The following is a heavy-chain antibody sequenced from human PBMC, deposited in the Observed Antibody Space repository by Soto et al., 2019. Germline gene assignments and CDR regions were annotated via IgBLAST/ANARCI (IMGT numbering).Heavy chain of an antibody. V-gene: IGHV1-8*01. Sequence: QVQLVQSGAEVKKPGASVKDSCKASGYTFTSYDINWVRQATGQGLEWMGWMNPNSGNTGYAQKFQGRVTMTRTPSISTAYLELSSPRSEDTAVYYCARARTGTASMDVWGQGTTVTVSS. CDR2: MNPNSGNT. J-gene: IGHJ6*02. CDR1: GYTFTSYD. CDR3: ARARTGTASMDV. D-gene: IGHD1-1*01.